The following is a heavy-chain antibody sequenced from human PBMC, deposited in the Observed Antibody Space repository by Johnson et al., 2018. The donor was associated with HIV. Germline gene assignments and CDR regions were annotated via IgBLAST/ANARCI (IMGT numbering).Heavy chain of an antibody. CDR3: ARDSASSYYDSSAKGGAFDI. D-gene: IGHD3-22*01. Sequence: QVQLVESGGGLGKPGGSLRLSCAGSGFTFSDYYMNWLRQAPGKGLEWVSYISSSANTIYYADSVKGRFTISRDNAKNSLYLQMNSLRAEDTAVYYCARDSASSYYDSSAKGGAFDIWGQGTMVTVSS. CDR2: ISSSANTI. CDR1: GFTFSDYY. V-gene: IGHV3-11*01. J-gene: IGHJ3*02.